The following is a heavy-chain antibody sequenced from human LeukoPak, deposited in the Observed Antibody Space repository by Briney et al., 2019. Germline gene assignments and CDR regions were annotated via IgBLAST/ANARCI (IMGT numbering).Heavy chain of an antibody. CDR1: GGSISSYY. V-gene: IGHV4-39*07. D-gene: IGHD2-8*01. Sequence: SETLSLTCTVSGGSISSYYWGWIRQPPGKGLEWIGNIYYRGTTYYNPSLKSRVTISVDTSKNQFSLKLSSVTAADTAVYYCARGVRRMTRAFDIWGQGTMVTVSS. J-gene: IGHJ3*02. CDR2: IYYRGTT. CDR3: ARGVRRMTRAFDI.